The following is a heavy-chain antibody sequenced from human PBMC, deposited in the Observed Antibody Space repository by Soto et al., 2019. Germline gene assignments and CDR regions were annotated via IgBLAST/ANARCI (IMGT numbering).Heavy chain of an antibody. J-gene: IGHJ4*02. CDR1: GLTFSSYW. Sequence: EVQLVESGGGLVQPGGSLRLSCAASGLTFSSYWMHWVRQVPGKGLVWVSRINSAGSSTSYADSVKGRFTISRDNAKNTLYLQMNSLRAEDTAVYYCALSHTVTTDYWGQGTLVTVSS. D-gene: IGHD4-17*01. CDR3: ALSHTVTTDY. CDR2: INSAGSST. V-gene: IGHV3-74*01.